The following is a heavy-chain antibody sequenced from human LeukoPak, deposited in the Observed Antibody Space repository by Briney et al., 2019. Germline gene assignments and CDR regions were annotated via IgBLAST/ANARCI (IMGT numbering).Heavy chain of an antibody. V-gene: IGHV3-20*04. CDR2: INWNGGST. CDR1: GFTFDDYG. Sequence: PGGSLRLSCAASGFTFDDYGMSGVRQAPGKGVEWGSGINWNGGSTGYADSVKGRFTTPKDNAKNSLYPQMNSLRVQDTALYYCARVQRELMWYYFDYWGQGTLVTVSS. D-gene: IGHD1-1*01. CDR3: ARVQRELMWYYFDY. J-gene: IGHJ4*02.